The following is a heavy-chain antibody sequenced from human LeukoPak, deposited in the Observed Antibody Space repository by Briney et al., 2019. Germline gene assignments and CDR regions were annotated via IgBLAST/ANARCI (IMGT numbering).Heavy chain of an antibody. CDR1: GGTFSSYA. CDR2: IIPIFGTA. D-gene: IGHD5-18*01. Sequence: SVKVSCKASGGTFSSYAISWVRQAPGQGLEWMGGIIPIFGTANYAQKFQGRVTITTDESTSTAYMELSSLRSEDTAVYYCARTDTAMPHYYYYYMDVWGKGTTVTVSS. CDR3: ARTDTAMPHYYYYYMDV. J-gene: IGHJ6*03. V-gene: IGHV1-69*05.